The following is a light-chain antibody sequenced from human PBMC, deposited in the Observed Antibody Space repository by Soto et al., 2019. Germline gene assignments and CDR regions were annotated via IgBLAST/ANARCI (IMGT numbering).Light chain of an antibody. Sequence: IQLTQSPSSLSASLGDRVAITCRASQGIRSYLAWYQQKPGEAPKLLISIASILQSGVPSRFSGSGSGTEFTLTISSLQPEDFATYYCLQHNSYPRTFGQGTKVDIK. J-gene: IGKJ1*01. V-gene: IGKV1-9*01. CDR1: QGIRSY. CDR3: LQHNSYPRT. CDR2: IAS.